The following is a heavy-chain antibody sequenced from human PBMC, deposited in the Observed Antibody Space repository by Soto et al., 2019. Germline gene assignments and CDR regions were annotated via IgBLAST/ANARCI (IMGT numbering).Heavy chain of an antibody. CDR1: GFTFSSYG. D-gene: IGHD3-10*01. CDR3: AKDLRGSAWFGEYGMDV. V-gene: IGHV3-30*18. J-gene: IGHJ6*02. CDR2: ISYDGSNK. Sequence: QVQLVESGGGVVQPGRSLRLSCAASGFTFSSYGMHWVRQAPGKGLEWVAVISYDGSNKYYADSVKGRFTISRDNSKNSLYLQMNSLGAEDTAVYYCAKDLRGSAWFGEYGMDVWGQGTTVTVSS.